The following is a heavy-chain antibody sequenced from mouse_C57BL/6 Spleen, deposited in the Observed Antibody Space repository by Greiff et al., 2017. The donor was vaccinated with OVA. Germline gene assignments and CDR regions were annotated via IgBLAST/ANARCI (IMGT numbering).Heavy chain of an antibody. V-gene: IGHV3-6*01. CDR2: ISYDGSN. CDR1: GYSITSGYY. J-gene: IGHJ2*01. CDR3: ATDYDVYLDY. D-gene: IGHD2-4*01. Sequence: VQLKESGPGLVKPSQSLSLTCSVTGYSITSGYYWNWIRQLPGNKLEWMGYISYDGSNNYNPSLKNRISITRDTSKNQFFLKLNSVTTEDTATYYCATDYDVYLDYWGQGTTLTVSS.